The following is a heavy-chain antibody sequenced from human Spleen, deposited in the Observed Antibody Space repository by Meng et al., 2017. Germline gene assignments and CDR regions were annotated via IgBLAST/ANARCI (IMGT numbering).Heavy chain of an antibody. D-gene: IGHD4-11*01. J-gene: IGHJ4*02. CDR2: INHSGST. Sequence: QVQVNEWGEGLLKPSENMSLTCFVFGGSFSDYYWSWIRQPPGKGLEWIGEINHSGSTNYNPSLESRATISVDTSQNNLSLKLSSVAAADSAVYYCARGPTTMAHDFDYWGQGTLVTASS. CDR3: ARGPTTMAHDFDY. CDR1: GGSFSDYY. V-gene: IGHV4-34*01.